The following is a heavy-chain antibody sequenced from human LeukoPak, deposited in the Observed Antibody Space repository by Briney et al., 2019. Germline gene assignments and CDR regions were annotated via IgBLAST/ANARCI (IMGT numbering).Heavy chain of an antibody. D-gene: IGHD3-3*01. J-gene: IGHJ4*02. V-gene: IGHV4-34*01. CDR3: ARVRFLEWLSGFDY. CDR1: GGSFSGYY. Sequence: SETLSLTCAVYGGSFSGYYWSWICQPPGKGLEWIGEINHSGSTNYNPSLKSRVTISVDTSKNQFSLKLSSVTAADTAVYYCARVRFLEWLSGFDYWGQGTLVTVSS. CDR2: INHSGST.